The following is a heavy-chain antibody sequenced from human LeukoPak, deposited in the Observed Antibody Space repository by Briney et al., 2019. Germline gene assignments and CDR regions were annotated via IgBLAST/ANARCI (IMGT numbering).Heavy chain of an antibody. J-gene: IGHJ4*02. V-gene: IGHV3-30-3*01. CDR3: ARGLYYYDSSGYAAGGY. D-gene: IGHD3-22*01. CDR2: ISYDGSNK. Sequence: GGSLRLSCAASGFTFSSYAMHWVRQAPGKGLEWVAVISYDGSNKYYADSVKGRFTISRDNSKNTLYLQMNSLRAEDTAVYYCARGLYYYDSSGYAAGGYWGQGTLVTVSS. CDR1: GFTFSSYA.